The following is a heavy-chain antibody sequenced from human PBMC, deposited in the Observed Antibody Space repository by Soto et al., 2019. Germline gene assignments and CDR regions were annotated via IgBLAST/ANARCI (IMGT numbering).Heavy chain of an antibody. V-gene: IGHV1-46*03. J-gene: IGHJ6*02. Sequence: GASVKVSCKASGYTFTSYYMHWVRQAPGQGLEWMGIINPSGGSTSYAQKFQGRVTMTRDTSTSTVYMELSSLRSEDTAVYYCARGLFRRILEYYYYYYGMDVWGQGTTVTVSS. CDR3: ARGLFRRILEYYYYYYGMDV. CDR1: GYTFTSYY. CDR2: INPSGGST. D-gene: IGHD1-1*01.